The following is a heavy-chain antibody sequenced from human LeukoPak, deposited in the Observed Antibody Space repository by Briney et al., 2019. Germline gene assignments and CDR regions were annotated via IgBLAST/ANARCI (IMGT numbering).Heavy chain of an antibody. D-gene: IGHD2-2*01. CDR1: GYSISSGYY. J-gene: IGHJ4*02. V-gene: IGHV4-38-2*02. CDR3: AREQLLPDPFDY. Sequence: SETLSLTCTVSGYSISSGYYWGWIRQPPGKGLEWIGSIYHSGSTYYNPSLKSRVTISVDTSKNQFSLKLSSVTAADTAVYYCAREQLLPDPFDYWGQGTLVTVSS. CDR2: IYHSGST.